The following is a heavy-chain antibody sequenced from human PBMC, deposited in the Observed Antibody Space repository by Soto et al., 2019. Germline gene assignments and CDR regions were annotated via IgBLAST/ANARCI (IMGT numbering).Heavy chain of an antibody. D-gene: IGHD1-7*01. V-gene: IGHV3-23*01. CDR1: GFTFNTYV. CDR2: ISYSADKT. CDR3: ARRARTATTNWGAFDV. Sequence: GGSLRLSCAASGFTFNTYVMNGVRQAPGKGLEWVSTISYSADKTHYADSVKGRFTISRDNSRDTLFLQMNSLRADDAAVYYCARRARTATTNWGAFDVWGQGTMVTVSS. J-gene: IGHJ3*01.